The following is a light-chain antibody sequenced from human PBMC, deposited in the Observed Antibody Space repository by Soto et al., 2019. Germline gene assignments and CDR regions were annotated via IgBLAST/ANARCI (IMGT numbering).Light chain of an antibody. Sequence: IVLTQSPATLSLSPGERATLSCRASQSVSTSLAWYQQKPGQAPRLLIYDASNRATGIPARFSGSGSGTDSTLTISSLEPEDFAVYYCQQRTNWPPWTFGQGTKVEIK. CDR1: QSVSTS. V-gene: IGKV3-11*01. CDR3: QQRTNWPPWT. J-gene: IGKJ1*01. CDR2: DAS.